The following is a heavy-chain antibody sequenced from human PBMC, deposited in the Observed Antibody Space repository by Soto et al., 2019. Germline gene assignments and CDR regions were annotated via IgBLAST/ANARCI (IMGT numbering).Heavy chain of an antibody. Sequence: SETLSLTCTVSGGSISSYYWSWIRQPAGKGLEWIGRIYTSGSTNYNPSPKSRVTMSVDTSKNQFSLKLSSVTAADTAVYYCARDRGYCTNGVCYTGGDAFDVWGQGTMVT. CDR2: IYTSGST. D-gene: IGHD2-8*01. V-gene: IGHV4-4*07. CDR3: ARDRGYCTNGVCYTGGDAFDV. CDR1: GGSISSYY. J-gene: IGHJ3*01.